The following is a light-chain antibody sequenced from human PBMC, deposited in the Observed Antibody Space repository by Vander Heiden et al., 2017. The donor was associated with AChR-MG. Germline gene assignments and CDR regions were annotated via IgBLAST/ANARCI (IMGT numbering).Light chain of an antibody. CDR2: GNY. CDR3: QAYDSSLKV. CDR1: SSNIGGGYD. J-gene: IGLJ3*02. V-gene: IGLV1-40*01. Sequence: QSVLTQPPSVSGALGQRVTISCTGSSSNIGGGYDVPWYQQRPGTAPKLLSYGNYNRPSGVPDRFSGSRSGASATLAITGLQAEDEADYYCQAYDSSLKVFGGGTKLSVL.